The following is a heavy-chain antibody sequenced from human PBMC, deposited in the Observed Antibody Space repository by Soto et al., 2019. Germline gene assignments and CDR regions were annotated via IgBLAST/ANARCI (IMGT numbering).Heavy chain of an antibody. CDR1: GFTFSSYS. CDR3: VRLNSSSWFWFDP. V-gene: IGHV3-21*01. Sequence: GGSLRLSCAASGFTFSSYSMNWVRQAPGKGLEWVSSISSSSYTYYADSVKGRFTISRDNSKNTLYLQMNSLRAEDTAVYYCVRLNSSSWFWFDPWGQGTLVTVSS. D-gene: IGHD6-13*01. J-gene: IGHJ5*02. CDR2: ISSSSYT.